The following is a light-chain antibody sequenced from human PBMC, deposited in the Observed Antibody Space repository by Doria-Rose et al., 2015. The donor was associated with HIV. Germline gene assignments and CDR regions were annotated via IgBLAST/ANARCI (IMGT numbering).Light chain of an antibody. Sequence: TVLTQSTGTLSLSPGERATLSCRDSPSFSSSYVAWYQQKPGQASSLIIYDGSTRATGIPDRFSASGSGTDFTLTINRLEPEDFALYYCHQYGTSWTFGQGTKVEI. V-gene: IGKV3-20*01. CDR2: DGS. CDR1: PSFSSSY. CDR3: HQYGTSWT. J-gene: IGKJ1*01.